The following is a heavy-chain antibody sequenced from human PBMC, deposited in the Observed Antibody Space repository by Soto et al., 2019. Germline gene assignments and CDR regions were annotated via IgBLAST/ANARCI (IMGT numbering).Heavy chain of an antibody. V-gene: IGHV3-30*18. CDR3: AKDRLRYFDWSYYYYGMDV. Sequence: QPGGSLRLSCAASGFTFSSYGMHWVRQAPGKGLEWVAVISYDGSNKYYADSVKGRFTISRDNSKNTLYLQMNSLRAEDTAVYYCAKDRLRYFDWSYYYYGMDVWGQGTTVTVSS. CDR1: GFTFSSYG. CDR2: ISYDGSNK. J-gene: IGHJ6*02. D-gene: IGHD3-9*01.